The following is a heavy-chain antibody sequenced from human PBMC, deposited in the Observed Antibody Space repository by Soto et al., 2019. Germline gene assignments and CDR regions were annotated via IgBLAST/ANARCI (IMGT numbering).Heavy chain of an antibody. D-gene: IGHD1-26*01. V-gene: IGHV3-15*07. CDR2: IKSNTDGGTA. J-gene: IGHJ4*02. CDR1: GFTFSNAW. CDR3: TTELSGSHIDY. Sequence: GGSLRHSCAASGFTFSNAWMNWVRQAPGRGLEWVGRIKSNTDGGTADHGAPVKGRFTISRDDSKNTLYLQMNSLKTEDTAVYYCTTELSGSHIDYWGQGTLVTVSS.